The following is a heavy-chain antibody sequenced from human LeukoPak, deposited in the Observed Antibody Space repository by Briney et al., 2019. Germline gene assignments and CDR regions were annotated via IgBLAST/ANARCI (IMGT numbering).Heavy chain of an antibody. CDR1: GYIFTSYW. CDR2: IDPTDSYT. V-gene: IGHV5-10-1*01. J-gene: IGHJ5*02. CDR3: ARHPEDWFDP. Sequence: GESLKISCNGSGYIFTSYWISWVRQMPGKGLEWMGRIDPTDSYTNYSPSFQGHVTISADKSISTAYLHWSSLEASDTAMYYCARHPEDWFDPWGQGTLVTVSS.